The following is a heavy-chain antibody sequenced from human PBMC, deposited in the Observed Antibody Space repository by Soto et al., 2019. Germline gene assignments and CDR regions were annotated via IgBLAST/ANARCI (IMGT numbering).Heavy chain of an antibody. CDR2: IYYSGST. V-gene: IGHV4-59*01. CDR1: GGSISSYY. Sequence: SETLSLTCTVSGGSISSYYWSWIRQPPGKGLEWIGSIYYSGSTNYNPSLKSRVTISVDTSKNQFSLKLSSVTAADTAVYYCARDHSSWSPYYGMDVWGQGTTVTVSS. CDR3: ARDHSSWSPYYGMDV. J-gene: IGHJ6*02. D-gene: IGHD6-13*01.